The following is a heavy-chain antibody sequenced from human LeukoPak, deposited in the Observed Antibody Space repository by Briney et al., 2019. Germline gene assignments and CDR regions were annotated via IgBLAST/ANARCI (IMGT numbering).Heavy chain of an antibody. CDR3: AKDGIVGATYPDAFDI. V-gene: IGHV3-23*01. D-gene: IGHD1-26*01. J-gene: IGHJ3*02. CDR2: ISGIGCST. CDR1: GFTLHSYA. Sequence: GVAQRLPHAASGFTLHSYALRGVRQAPAKGREGVSAISGIGCSTYHADPVKGRFTISRDNSKNTLYLQMNSLRAEDTAVYYCAKDGIVGATYPDAFDIWGQGRIVTVSS.